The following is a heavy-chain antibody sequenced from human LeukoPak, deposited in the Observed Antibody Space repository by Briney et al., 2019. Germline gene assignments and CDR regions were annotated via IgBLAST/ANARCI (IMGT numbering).Heavy chain of an antibody. V-gene: IGHV1-46*01. CDR1: GGTFSSYA. J-gene: IGHJ4*02. CDR3: ARVGPYFDY. CDR2: INPSGSST. Sequence: ASVKVSCKASGGTFSSYAISWVRQAPGQGLEWMGLINPSGSSTLYAQKFQGRVTMTRDMSTTTDYMELSSLRSEDTAVYYCARVGPYFDYWGQGTLVTVSS.